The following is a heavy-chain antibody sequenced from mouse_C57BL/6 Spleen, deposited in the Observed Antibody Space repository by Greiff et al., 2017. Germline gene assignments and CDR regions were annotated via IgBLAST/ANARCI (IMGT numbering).Heavy chain of an antibody. CDR3: ARDDGTFAY. J-gene: IGHJ2*01. CDR2: ISDGGSYT. D-gene: IGHD2-3*01. CDR1: GFTFSSYA. V-gene: IGHV5-4*03. Sequence: EVKVVESGGGLVKPGGSLKLSCAASGFTFSSYAMSWVRQTPEKRLEWVATISDGGSYTYYPDNVKGRFTISRDNAKNNLYLQMSHLKSEDTAMYYCARDDGTFAYWGQGTTLTVSS.